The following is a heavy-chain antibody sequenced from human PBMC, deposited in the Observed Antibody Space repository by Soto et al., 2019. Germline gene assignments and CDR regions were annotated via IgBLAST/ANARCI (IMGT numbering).Heavy chain of an antibody. CDR2: IYYSGST. V-gene: IGHV4-31*03. CDR3: ASHTIVVMKDAFDS. Sequence: TQSLTCPGFGGSLSSGGYYLSWLSQPPGKGLEWIGYIYYSGSTYYNPSLKSRVTISVDTSKSQFSLKLSSVTAADTAVYYCASHTIVVMKDAFDSWGQGKRVTVS. D-gene: IGHD3-22*01. CDR1: GGSLSSGGYY. J-gene: IGHJ3*02.